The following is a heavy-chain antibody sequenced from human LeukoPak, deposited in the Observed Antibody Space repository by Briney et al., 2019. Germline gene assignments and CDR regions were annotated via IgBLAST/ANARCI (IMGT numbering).Heavy chain of an antibody. Sequence: GGSLRLSCAASGFTFSTYGMHWVRQAPGKGLEWVAFIRYDGNNKFYADSVKGRFTISRDNAKNSLYLQMNSLRAEDTAVYYCARDPLSYPGAYYFDYWGQGTLVTVSS. CDR3: ARDPLSYPGAYYFDY. V-gene: IGHV3-30*02. CDR2: IRYDGNNK. D-gene: IGHD3-10*01. CDR1: GFTFSTYG. J-gene: IGHJ4*02.